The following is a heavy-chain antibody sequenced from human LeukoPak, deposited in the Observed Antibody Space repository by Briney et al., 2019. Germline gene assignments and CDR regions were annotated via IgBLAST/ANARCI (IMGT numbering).Heavy chain of an antibody. J-gene: IGHJ3*02. CDR2: ISSSSSYI. CDR3: ARDKGEEFHDAFDI. Sequence: GGSLRLSCAASGFTFSSYSMNWVRQAPGKGLEWVSSISSSSSYIYYADSVKGRFTISRDNAKNSLYLQMNSLRSQDTAVYYCARDKGEEFHDAFDIWGQGTMVTVPS. V-gene: IGHV3-21*01. D-gene: IGHD1-26*01. CDR1: GFTFSSYS.